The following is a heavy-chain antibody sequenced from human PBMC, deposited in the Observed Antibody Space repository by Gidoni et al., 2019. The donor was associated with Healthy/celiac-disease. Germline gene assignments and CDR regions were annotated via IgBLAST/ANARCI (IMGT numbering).Heavy chain of an antibody. CDR1: GFTFSSYS. D-gene: IGHD5-12*01. CDR2: ISSSSSTI. CDR3: ARVGATITPSFDY. V-gene: IGHV3-48*02. Sequence: EVQLVESGGGLVQPGGSLGLSCSASGFTFSSYSMNWVRQAPGKGLEWVSYISSSSSTIYYADSVKGRFTISRDNAKNSLYLQMNSLRDEDTAVYYCARVGATITPSFDYWGQGTLVTVSS. J-gene: IGHJ4*02.